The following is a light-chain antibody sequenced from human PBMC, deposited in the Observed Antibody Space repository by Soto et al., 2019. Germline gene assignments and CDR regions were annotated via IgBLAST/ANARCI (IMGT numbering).Light chain of an antibody. CDR3: QQDGSPLT. V-gene: IGKV3-20*01. J-gene: IGKJ4*01. Sequence: EIVLTQSPGTLSLSPGERATLSCRASQSVSSSYLAWYQQKPGQAPRLLIYGASSRATGIPDRVSGSGSGTDFTLTISRLEPEDFAVYYCQQDGSPLTFGGGTKVEIK. CDR1: QSVSSSY. CDR2: GAS.